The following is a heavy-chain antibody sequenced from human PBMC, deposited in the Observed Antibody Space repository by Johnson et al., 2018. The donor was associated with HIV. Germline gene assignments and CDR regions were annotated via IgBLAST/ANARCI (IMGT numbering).Heavy chain of an antibody. J-gene: IGHJ3*02. D-gene: IGHD3-3*01. CDR3: AREQFLESDAFDI. CDR2: LRYDGSNK. Sequence: DKGLEWVAFLRYDGSNKYYADSVKGRLTISRDNAKNSLYLQMNSLRAEDTAVYYCAREQFLESDAFDIWGQGTMVTVSS. V-gene: IGHV3-30*02.